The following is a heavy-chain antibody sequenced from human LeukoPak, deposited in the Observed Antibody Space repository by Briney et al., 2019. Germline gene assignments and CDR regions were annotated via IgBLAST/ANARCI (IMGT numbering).Heavy chain of an antibody. V-gene: IGHV3-49*04. J-gene: IGHJ6*03. D-gene: IGHD1-26*01. CDR1: GFTFGDYA. CDR3: TRDGWVGVTQDYMDV. Sequence: GGSLRLSCTASGFTFGDYAMSWVRQAPGKGLEWVGFIRSKAYGGTTEYAASVKGRFTISRDDSKSIAYLQMNSLKTEDTAVYYCTRDGWVGVTQDYMDVWGKGTTVTVPS. CDR2: IRSKAYGGTT.